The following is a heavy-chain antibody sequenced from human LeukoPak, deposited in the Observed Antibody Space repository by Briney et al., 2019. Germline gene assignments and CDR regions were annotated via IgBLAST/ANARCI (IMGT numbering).Heavy chain of an antibody. CDR3: ARGGQAGTGDL. Sequence: GGSLRLSCAASGFTFSNYWMTWVRQALGRGLEWLANINEDESVEYYVDSMKGRLTISRDNAKKSLYLQMNNLRADDTAVYYCARGGQAGTGDLWGQGTLVTVSS. CDR1: GFTFSNYW. D-gene: IGHD3-10*01. J-gene: IGHJ5*02. CDR2: INEDESVE. V-gene: IGHV3-7*01.